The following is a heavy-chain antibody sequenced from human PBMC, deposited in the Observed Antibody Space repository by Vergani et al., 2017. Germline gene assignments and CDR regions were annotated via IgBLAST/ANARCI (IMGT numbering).Heavy chain of an antibody. CDR2: IYYSGST. V-gene: IGHV4-59*01. J-gene: IGHJ4*01. CDR3: AREFPRPYDIRTYFDY. Sequence: QVQLQESGPGLVKPSETLSLTCTVSGGSISSYYWSWIRQPPGKGLEWIGYIYYSGSTNYNPSLKSRVTISVDTSKTQFSLKLSSMTAADTAVYYCAREFPRPYDIRTYFDYWSEGTLVTVSS. CDR1: GGSISSYY. D-gene: IGHD3-22*01.